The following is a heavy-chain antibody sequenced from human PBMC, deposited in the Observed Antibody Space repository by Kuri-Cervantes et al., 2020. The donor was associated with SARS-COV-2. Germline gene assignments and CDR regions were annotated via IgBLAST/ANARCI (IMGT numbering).Heavy chain of an antibody. CDR3: AKGAFYTNWTYFEY. CDR1: GFTFRSYA. CDR2: ISDST. D-gene: IGHD1-1*01. Sequence: GESLKISCVASGFTFRSYAMSWVRQAPGKGLEWVSVISDSTYYPDSVKGRFTISRDNSKNTVYLQMKSLRVGDTAVYFWAKGAFYTNWTYFEYWGQGTLVTVSS. V-gene: IGHV3-23*01. J-gene: IGHJ4*02.